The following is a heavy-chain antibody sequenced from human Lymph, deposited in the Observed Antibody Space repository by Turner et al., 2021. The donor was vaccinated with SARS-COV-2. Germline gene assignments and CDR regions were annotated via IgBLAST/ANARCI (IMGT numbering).Heavy chain of an antibody. CDR1: EFTFSNSG. D-gene: IGHD3-16*01. CDR2: RWFDGSNK. V-gene: IGHV3-33*01. J-gene: IGHJ4*02. Sequence: QVQLVASGGGVVQPGRSLRLSCAASEFTFSNSGMHWVRQAPGKGLEWVAVRWFDGSNKYYADSVKGRFTISRDNSKNTLYLQMNSLRAEDTAVYYCARHNGGRLDYWGQGTLVTVSS. CDR3: ARHNGGRLDY.